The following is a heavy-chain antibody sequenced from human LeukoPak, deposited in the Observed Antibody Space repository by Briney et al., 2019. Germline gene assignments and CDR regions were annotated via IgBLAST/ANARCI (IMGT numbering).Heavy chain of an antibody. CDR2: IYYSGST. D-gene: IGHD6-13*01. V-gene: IGHV4-59*01. Sequence: SETPSLTCTVSGGSISSYYWSWIRQPPGKGLEWIGYIYYSGSTNYNPSLKSRVTISVDTSKNQFSLKLSSVTAADTAVYYCARARIAAAGTYQYFDYWGQGTLVTVSS. CDR3: ARARIAAAGTYQYFDY. CDR1: GGSISSYY. J-gene: IGHJ4*02.